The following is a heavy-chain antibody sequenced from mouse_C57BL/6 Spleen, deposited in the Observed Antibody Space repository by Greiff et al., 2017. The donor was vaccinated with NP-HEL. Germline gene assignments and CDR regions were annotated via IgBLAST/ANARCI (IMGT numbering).Heavy chain of an antibody. CDR2: IYPRSGNT. Sequence: VQLQQSGAELARPGASVKLSCKASGYTFTSYGISWVKQRTGQGLEWIGEIYPRSGNTYYIEKFKGKATLTADKSSSTAYMELRSLTSEDSAVYFCARDSVITTVVATPFDYWGQGTTLTVSS. CDR3: ARDSVITTVVATPFDY. V-gene: IGHV1-81*01. CDR1: GYTFTSYG. D-gene: IGHD1-1*01. J-gene: IGHJ2*01.